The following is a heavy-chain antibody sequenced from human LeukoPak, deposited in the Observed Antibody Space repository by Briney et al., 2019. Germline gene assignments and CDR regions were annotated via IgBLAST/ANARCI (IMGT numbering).Heavy chain of an antibody. CDR2: IYSGGST. V-gene: IGHV3-53*01. CDR1: GFTFSSYS. J-gene: IGHJ4*02. Sequence: PGGSLRLSCAASGFTFSSYSMNWVRQAPGKGLEWVSIIYSGGSTYYADSVKGRFTISRDNSKNTLYLQMNNLRAEDTAVYYCARDLTTVVTGGYWGQGTLVTVSS. CDR3: ARDLTTVVTGGY. D-gene: IGHD4-23*01.